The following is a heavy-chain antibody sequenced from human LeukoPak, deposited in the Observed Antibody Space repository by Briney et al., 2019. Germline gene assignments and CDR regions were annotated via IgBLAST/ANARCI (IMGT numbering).Heavy chain of an antibody. CDR1: GGTFSSYA. CDR3: ARAGRGSYLRGSLNY. V-gene: IGHV1-69*05. J-gene: IGHJ4*02. Sequence: ASVKVSCKASGGTFSSYAISWVRQAPGQGLEWMGGIIPIFGTANYAQKFQGRVTITTDESMSTAYMELSSLRSEDTAVYYCARAGRGSYLRGSLNYWGQGTLVTVSS. D-gene: IGHD1-26*01. CDR2: IIPIFGTA.